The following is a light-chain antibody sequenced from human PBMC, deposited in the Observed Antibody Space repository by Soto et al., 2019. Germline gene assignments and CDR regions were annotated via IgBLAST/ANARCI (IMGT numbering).Light chain of an antibody. Sequence: EIVMTQSPATLSVSPGERATLSCRASQRFSSNLAWYQQKPGQAPRLLIYGASTRATGIPARFSGSGSGTEFTLTISSLQSEDFAVYYCQQYNNWPRTFGQGTKVDIK. CDR2: GAS. CDR1: QRFSSN. V-gene: IGKV3-15*01. CDR3: QQYNNWPRT. J-gene: IGKJ1*01.